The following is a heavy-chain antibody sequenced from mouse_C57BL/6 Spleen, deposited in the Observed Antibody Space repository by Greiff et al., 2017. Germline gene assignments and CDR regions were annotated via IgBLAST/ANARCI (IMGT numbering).Heavy chain of an antibody. D-gene: IGHD2-1*01. CDR3: ARNGDYGNVYAMDY. Sequence: QVQLKESGPGLVQPSQSLSITCTVSGFSLTSYGVHWVRQSPGKGLEWLGVIWSGGSTDYNAAFISRLSISKDNSKSQVFFKMNSLQADDTAIYYCARNGDYGNVYAMDYWGQGTSVTVSS. V-gene: IGHV2-2*01. J-gene: IGHJ4*01. CDR2: IWSGGST. CDR1: GFSLTSYG.